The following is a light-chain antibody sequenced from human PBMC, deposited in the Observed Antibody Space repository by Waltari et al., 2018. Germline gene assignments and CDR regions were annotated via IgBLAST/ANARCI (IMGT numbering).Light chain of an antibody. V-gene: IGLV2-14*01. CDR2: DVN. J-gene: IGLJ2*01. CDR3: SSFTSTRTVI. CDR1: SSDVGSYNY. Sequence: QSALTQPASVSGSLGQSITISCTGTSSDVGSYNYVSWFQQHPGKAPNVTIYDVNKRPSGVSNRFSGSQSGNTASLTISGLQAEDEADYYCSSFTSTRTVIFGEGTKLTVL.